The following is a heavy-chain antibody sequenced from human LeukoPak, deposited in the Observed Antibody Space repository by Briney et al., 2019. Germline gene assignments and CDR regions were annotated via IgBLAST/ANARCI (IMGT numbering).Heavy chain of an antibody. Sequence: GASVQVSCKASGYTFTGYYMHWVRQAPGQGLEWMGWINPNSGGTNYAQKFQGRVTMTRDTSISTAYMELSRLRSDDTAVYYCARSPHYAYCGGDCYIDYWGQGTLVTVSS. J-gene: IGHJ4*02. CDR1: GYTFTGYY. CDR3: ARSPHYAYCGGDCYIDY. CDR2: INPNSGGT. V-gene: IGHV1-2*02. D-gene: IGHD2-21*01.